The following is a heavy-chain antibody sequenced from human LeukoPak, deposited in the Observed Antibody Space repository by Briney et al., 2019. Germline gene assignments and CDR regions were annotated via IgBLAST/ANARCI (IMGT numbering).Heavy chain of an antibody. CDR1: GFTFSSYW. D-gene: IGHD2-21*01. CDR3: IAHFPYFYGFDV. Sequence: GGSLRLSCAASGFTFSSYWMHWVRQAPGKGLEWLGHIKSEGEGATTDYAAPAKGRFAISRDDSENMVYLQMNSLKIDDTAIYYCIAHFPYFYGFDVWGKGTTVIVSS. V-gene: IGHV3-15*05. J-gene: IGHJ6*04. CDR2: IKSEGEGATT.